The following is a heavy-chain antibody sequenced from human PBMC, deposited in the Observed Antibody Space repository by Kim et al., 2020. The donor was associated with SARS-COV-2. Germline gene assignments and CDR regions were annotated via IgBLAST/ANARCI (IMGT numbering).Heavy chain of an antibody. V-gene: IGHV2-70*01. D-gene: IGHD3-10*01. Sequence: STSLKTRLTISKDTSKNQVVLTMTNMDPVDTATYYCARIGNYYGSGGMDVWGQGTTVTVSS. J-gene: IGHJ6*02. CDR3: ARIGNYYGSGGMDV.